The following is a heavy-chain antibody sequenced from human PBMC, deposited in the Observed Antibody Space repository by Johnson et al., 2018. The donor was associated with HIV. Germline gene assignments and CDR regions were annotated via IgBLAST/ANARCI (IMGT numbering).Heavy chain of an antibody. J-gene: IGHJ3*01. CDR2: IYSGGST. D-gene: IGHD5-12*01. V-gene: IGHV3-66*02. Sequence: VQLVESGGGVVQPGGSLRLSCVASGFTVSSNYMSWVRQAPGQGLEWVSVIYSGGSTYYADSVKGRFTISRDNSKNTLYLQMNSLRAEDTAAYFCASGDDDGFWGQGTKVTVSS. CDR1: GFTVSSNY. CDR3: ASGDDDGF.